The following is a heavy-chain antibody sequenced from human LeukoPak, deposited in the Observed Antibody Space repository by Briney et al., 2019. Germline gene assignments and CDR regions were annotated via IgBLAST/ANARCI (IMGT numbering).Heavy chain of an antibody. J-gene: IGHJ6*03. CDR2: IYHSGST. V-gene: IGHV4-4*02. Sequence: KTSETLSLTCAVSGGSISSSNWWSWVRQPPGKGLEWIGEIYHSGSTNYNPSLKSRVTISVDKSKNQFSLKLSSVTAADTAVYYCARAALDIVVVVAATMGSQPLYYYYMDVWGKGTTVTVSS. D-gene: IGHD2-15*01. CDR1: GGSISSSNW. CDR3: ARAALDIVVVVAATMGSQPLYYYYMDV.